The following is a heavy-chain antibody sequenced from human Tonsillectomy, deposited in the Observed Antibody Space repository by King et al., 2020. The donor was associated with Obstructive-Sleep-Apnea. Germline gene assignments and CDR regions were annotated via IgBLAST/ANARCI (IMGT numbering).Heavy chain of an antibody. V-gene: IGHV3-7*01. Sequence: VQLVESGGGLVQPGGSLRLSCAASGFTFGSYWMSWVRQAPGKGLQWVANIKQDGSEKYYVDPVKGRFTISRDNAKNSLYLQMNSLRAEDTAVYYCAREGFYYYYVMDVWGQGTTVTVSS. CDR2: IKQDGSEK. CDR1: GFTFGSYW. CDR3: AREGFYYYYVMDV. J-gene: IGHJ6*02.